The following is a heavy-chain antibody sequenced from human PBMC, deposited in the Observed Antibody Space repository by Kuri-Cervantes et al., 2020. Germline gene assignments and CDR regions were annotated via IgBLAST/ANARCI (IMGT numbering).Heavy chain of an antibody. CDR3: ARVRGGCSSTSCYWIFGMDA. J-gene: IGHJ6*02. CDR1: GGSISNGDYY. CDR2: IYYSGST. Sequence: SETLSLTCPVSGGSISNGDYYWSWIRQPPGKGLEWIGYIYYSGSTYYNPSLKSRVTISVDTSKNQFSLKLSSVTAADTAVYYCARVRGGCSSTSCYWIFGMDAWGQGTTVTVSS. V-gene: IGHV4-30-4*01. D-gene: IGHD2-2*01.